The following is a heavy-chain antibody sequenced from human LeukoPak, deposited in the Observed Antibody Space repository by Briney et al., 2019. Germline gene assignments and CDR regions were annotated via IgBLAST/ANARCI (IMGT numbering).Heavy chain of an antibody. D-gene: IGHD5-18*01. CDR3: ATSGYSYGWYYFDY. V-gene: IGHV3-74*01. Sequence: GGSLRLSCAASGFTFSYYWTHWVRQAPGKGLVWVSHLNSDGSSTSYADSVKGRFAISRDNAKNTLYLQMNSLRAEDTAVYYCATSGYSYGWYYFDYWGQGTLVTVSS. CDR1: GFTFSYYW. CDR2: LNSDGSST. J-gene: IGHJ4*02.